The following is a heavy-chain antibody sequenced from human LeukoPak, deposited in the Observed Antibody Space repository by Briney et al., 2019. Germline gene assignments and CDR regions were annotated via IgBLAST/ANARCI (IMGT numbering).Heavy chain of an antibody. D-gene: IGHD3-16*02. CDR2: IRSKAYGGTT. J-gene: IGHJ4*02. Sequence: PGGSLRLSCTASGFTFGDCAMSWFRQAPGRGLEWVGFIRSKAYGGTTEYAASVKGRFTISRDDSKSIAYLQMNSLRAEDTAVYYCARDDQFPPDWGSYRSGGKFDYWGQGTLVTVSS. CDR1: GFTFGDCA. V-gene: IGHV3-49*03. CDR3: ARDDQFPPDWGSYRSGGKFDY.